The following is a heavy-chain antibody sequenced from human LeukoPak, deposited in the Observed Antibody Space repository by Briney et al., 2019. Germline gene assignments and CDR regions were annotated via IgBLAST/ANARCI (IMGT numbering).Heavy chain of an antibody. CDR3: ARIHSNYPFDI. J-gene: IGHJ3*02. CDR2: ISSNSSYI. D-gene: IGHD4-11*01. CDR1: GFTFSSYS. V-gene: IGHV3-21*01. Sequence: PGGSLRLSCAASGFTFSSYSMNWVRQAPGKGLEWVSSISSNSSYIYYADSVKGRFTISRDNAKNLLYLQMNSLRAEDTAVYYCARIHSNYPFDIWGQGTMVTVSS.